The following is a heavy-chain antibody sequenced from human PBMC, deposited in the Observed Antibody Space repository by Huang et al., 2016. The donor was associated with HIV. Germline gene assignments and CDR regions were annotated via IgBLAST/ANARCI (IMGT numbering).Heavy chain of an antibody. D-gene: IGHD5-18*01. CDR3: AIHDSNDFTFDD. CDR1: GFSFTSYW. J-gene: IGHJ4*02. Sequence: EVQLVQSGVEVKKPGESLKISCKGSGFSFTSYWIGWVRQMPGKGLECMGIIRPGNSNTFYSPAFQGQVTISADKYTRTAYLQWSSLKASDSAIDYCAIHDSNDFTFDDWGQGTLVAVSS. CDR2: IRPGNSNT. V-gene: IGHV5-51*03.